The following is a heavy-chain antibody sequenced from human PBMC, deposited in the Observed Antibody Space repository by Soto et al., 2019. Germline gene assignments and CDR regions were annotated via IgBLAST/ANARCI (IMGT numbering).Heavy chain of an antibody. CDR1: GFTFSSYA. V-gene: IGHV3-23*01. CDR2: ISGSGGST. Sequence: EVQLLESGGGLVQPGGSLRLSCAASGFTFSSYAMSWVRQAPGKGLEWVSAISGSGGSTYYADSVKGRFTISRDNSKNTLYLQMNSLRAEDTAVYYCAKTLDPLASRSSGSYPFDYWVQGTLVTVSS. D-gene: IGHD1-26*01. CDR3: AKTLDPLASRSSGSYPFDY. J-gene: IGHJ4*02.